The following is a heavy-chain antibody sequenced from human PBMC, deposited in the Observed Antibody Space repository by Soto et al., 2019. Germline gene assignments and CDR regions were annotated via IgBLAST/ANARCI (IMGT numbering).Heavy chain of an antibody. J-gene: IGHJ4*02. V-gene: IGHV1-3*01. CDR3: AISPIVVVPAGFDY. CDR1: GYTFTSYA. CDR2: INAGNGNT. D-gene: IGHD2-2*01. Sequence: GASVKVSCKASGYTFTSYAMHWVRQAPGQRLEWMGWINAGNGNTIYSQKFQGRVTITRDTSASTAYMELSSLRSEDTAVYYCAISPIVVVPAGFDYWGQGTLVTVSS.